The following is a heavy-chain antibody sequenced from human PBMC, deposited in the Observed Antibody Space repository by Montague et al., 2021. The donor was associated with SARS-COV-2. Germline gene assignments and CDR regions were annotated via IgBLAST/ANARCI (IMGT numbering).Heavy chain of an antibody. CDR1: GFSLISDGVG. CDR3: AHSLLFSSLGDLGL. V-gene: IGHV2-5*01. CDR2: XFWNDDK. D-gene: IGHD3/OR15-3a*01. Sequence: PALVKPTQTLTLTCTFSGFSLISDGVGVGWIRQPPGKALEWLALXFWNDDKRYNSSLKNRLTVTKDTSKNQVVLTMTNMDPLDTGTYYCAHSLLFSSLGDLGLWGQGTLVTVAS. J-gene: IGHJ4*03.